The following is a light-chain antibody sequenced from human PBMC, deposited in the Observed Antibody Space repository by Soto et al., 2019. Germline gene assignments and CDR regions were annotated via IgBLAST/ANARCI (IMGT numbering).Light chain of an antibody. V-gene: IGKV1-5*03. J-gene: IGKJ1*01. CDR2: KAS. CDR1: QTISSW. CDR3: QHYTIYSEA. Sequence: IQMTQSPSPLSGSVGDRVTITCRASQTISSWLAWYQQKPGKAPKLLIYKASTLKSGVPSRFSGSGSGTEFTLTISSLQPDDFATYYCQHYTIYSEAFGQGAKVAI.